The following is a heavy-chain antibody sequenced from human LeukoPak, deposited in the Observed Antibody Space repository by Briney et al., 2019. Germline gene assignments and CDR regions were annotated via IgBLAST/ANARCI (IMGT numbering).Heavy chain of an antibody. CDR3: ARGRLGYCSSTSCFNFDY. V-gene: IGHV1-69*13. D-gene: IGHD2-2*01. CDR2: IIPIFGTA. J-gene: IGHJ4*02. Sequence: ASVKVSCKASGGTFSSYAISWVRQPPGQGLEWMGGIIPIFGTANYAQKFQGRVTITADESTSTAYMELSSLRSEDTAVYYCARGRLGYCSSTSCFNFDYWGQGTLVTVSS. CDR1: GGTFSSYA.